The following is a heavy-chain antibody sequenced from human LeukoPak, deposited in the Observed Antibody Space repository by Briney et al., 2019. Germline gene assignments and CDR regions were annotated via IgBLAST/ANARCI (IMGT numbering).Heavy chain of an antibody. V-gene: IGHV1-2*02. Sequence: ASVKVSCKASGYTFTGYYMHWVRQAPGQGLEWMGWINPNSGGTNYAQKFHGRVTMTRDTSISTAYMELSRLRSDDTAVYYCARVPEGYSYDYYFDYWGQGTLVTVSS. CDR1: GYTFTGYY. CDR3: ARVPEGYSYDYYFDY. J-gene: IGHJ4*02. CDR2: INPNSGGT. D-gene: IGHD5-18*01.